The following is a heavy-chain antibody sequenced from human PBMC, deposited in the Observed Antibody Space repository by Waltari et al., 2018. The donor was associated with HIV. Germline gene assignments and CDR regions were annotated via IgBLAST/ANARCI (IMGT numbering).Heavy chain of an antibody. D-gene: IGHD4-17*01. CDR2: IYHSGAA. CDR3: ARLRWDASFYYGLDV. J-gene: IGHJ6*02. CDR1: CWSFSGYY. V-gene: IGHV4-34*02. Sequence: QVQLQQWGSGLLKPLETLSLTFAVYCWSFSGYYWTWIRQPPGKGLQWIAEIYHSGAADNTPSLMSRVTISVDTSKNQFSLKLGSVTAADTAVYYCARLRWDASFYYGLDVWGQGTTVTVSS.